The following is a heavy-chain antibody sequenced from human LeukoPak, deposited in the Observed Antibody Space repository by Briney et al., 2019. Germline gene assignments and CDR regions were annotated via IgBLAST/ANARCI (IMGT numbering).Heavy chain of an antibody. V-gene: IGHV4-39*07. CDR3: ARETSQKGAHYMDV. CDR2: IYYSGST. Sequence: PSETLSLTCTVSGGSISNSSSYWGWIRQPPGKGLEWIGSIYYSGSTYYNPSLKSRVTISVDTSKNQFSLKLTSVTAADTAVYYCARETSQKGAHYMDVWGKGTTVTISS. CDR1: GGSISNSSSY. J-gene: IGHJ6*03. D-gene: IGHD3-16*01.